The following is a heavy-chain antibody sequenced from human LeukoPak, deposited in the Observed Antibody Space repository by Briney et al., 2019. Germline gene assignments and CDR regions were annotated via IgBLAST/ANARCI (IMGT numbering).Heavy chain of an antibody. V-gene: IGHV3-7*01. CDR1: GFTFSSYW. D-gene: IGHD4-11*01. CDR2: IKPDGSEK. Sequence: GGSLRLSCAASGFTFSSYWMSWVRQAPGKGLEWVANIKPDGSEKYYVDSVKGRFTISRDNAKNSLYLQMNSLRADDTAVYYCARDYSNYAYYYYYMDVWGKGTTVTVSS. J-gene: IGHJ6*03. CDR3: ARDYSNYAYYYYYMDV.